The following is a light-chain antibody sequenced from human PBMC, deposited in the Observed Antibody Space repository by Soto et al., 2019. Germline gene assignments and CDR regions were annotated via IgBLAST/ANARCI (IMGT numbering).Light chain of an antibody. V-gene: IGKV1-33*01. CDR3: QQYDNLSLT. CDR2: DAS. J-gene: IGKJ4*01. CDR1: QYISKY. Sequence: DIQMTQSPSSLSASVGDRVTITCRASQYISKYLNWYKQKPGKAPKLLIYDASTLEIGVPSRFSGSGSGTDFTFTISSLQPEDIATYYCQQYDNLSLTFGGGTKVDI.